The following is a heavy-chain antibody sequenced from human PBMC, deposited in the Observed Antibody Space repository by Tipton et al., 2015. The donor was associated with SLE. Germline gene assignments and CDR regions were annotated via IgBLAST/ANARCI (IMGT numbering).Heavy chain of an antibody. CDR1: GGSISNYY. D-gene: IGHD3-22*01. CDR2: IYYTAGT. V-gene: IGHV4-59*12. CDR3: ARAKTYYYDSSGYYYYFDY. Sequence: TLSLTCTVSGGSISNYYWSWIRQPPGKGLEWIGYIYYTAGTYYNPSLKSRVTISVDTSKNQFSLKLSSVTAADTAVYYCARAKTYYYDSSGYYYYFDYWGQGTLVTVSS. J-gene: IGHJ4*02.